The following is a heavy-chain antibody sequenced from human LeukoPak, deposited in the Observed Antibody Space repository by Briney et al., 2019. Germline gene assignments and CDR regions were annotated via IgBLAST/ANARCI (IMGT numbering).Heavy chain of an antibody. V-gene: IGHV3-30*18. D-gene: IGHD5-18*01. CDR2: ISYEGSNK. CDR1: GFTFSSYS. CDR3: AKGGLQTRNWYFDL. J-gene: IGHJ2*01. Sequence: PGRSLRLSCAASGFTFSSYSIHWVRQAPGKGLEWVAVISYEGSNKYYADSVKGRFTISRDNSKNTLYLEMNSLRTEDTAVYYCAKGGLQTRNWYFDLWGRGTLVTVSS.